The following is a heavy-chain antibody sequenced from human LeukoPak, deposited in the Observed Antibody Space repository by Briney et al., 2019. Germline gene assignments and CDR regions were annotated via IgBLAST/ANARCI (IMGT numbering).Heavy chain of an antibody. Sequence: GGSLRLSCAASGFPFSSYAMHWVRQAPGKGLEYVSAISDSGGSTYYADSVKGRFTISRDNSKNTLYLQMSSLGAEDTAVYFCVRGYSFGPYGMDVWGQGTTVTVSS. D-gene: IGHD2-15*01. CDR1: GFPFSSYA. V-gene: IGHV3-64D*09. CDR3: VRGYSFGPYGMDV. CDR2: ISDSGGST. J-gene: IGHJ6*02.